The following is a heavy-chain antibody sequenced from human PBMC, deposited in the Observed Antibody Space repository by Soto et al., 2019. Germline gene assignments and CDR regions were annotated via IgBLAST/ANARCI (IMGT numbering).Heavy chain of an antibody. CDR1: GGSISSYY. V-gene: IGHV4-59*08. Sequence: PSETLSLTCTVSGGSISSYYWSWIRQPPGKGLEWIGYIYYSGSTNYNPSLKSRVTISVDTSKNQFSLKLSSVTAADTAVYYCARHYSSSFLFDYWGQGTLVTVSS. D-gene: IGHD6-6*01. J-gene: IGHJ4*02. CDR2: IYYSGST. CDR3: ARHYSSSFLFDY.